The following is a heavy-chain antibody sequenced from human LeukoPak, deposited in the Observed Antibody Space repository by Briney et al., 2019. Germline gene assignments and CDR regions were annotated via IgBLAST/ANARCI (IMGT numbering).Heavy chain of an antibody. Sequence: SETLSLTCAVYGGSFSGYYWSWIRQPPGKGLEWIGEINHSGSTNYNPSLKSRVTISVDTSKNQFSLKLSSVTAADTAVYYCARANEQFSLSNWFDPWGQGTLVTVSS. D-gene: IGHD1-1*01. J-gene: IGHJ5*02. CDR2: INHSGST. V-gene: IGHV4-34*01. CDR3: ARANEQFSLSNWFDP. CDR1: GGSFSGYY.